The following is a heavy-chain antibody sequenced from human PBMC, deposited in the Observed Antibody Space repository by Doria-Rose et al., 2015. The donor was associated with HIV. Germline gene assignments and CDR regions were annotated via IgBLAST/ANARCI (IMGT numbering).Heavy chain of an antibody. V-gene: IGHV2-26*01. J-gene: IGHJ4*02. CDR3: ARIKSSRWYHKYYFDF. CDR1: GVSLSSPGMG. CDR2: IFLDDER. Sequence: QESGPVLVKPTETLTLTCTVSGVSLSSPGMGVSWIRQPPGKALEWLAHIFLDDERSYKTSLKSRLTISRGTSKSQVVLTMTDMDPVDTATYYCARIKSSRWYHKYYFDFWGQGTLVIVS. D-gene: IGHD6-13*01.